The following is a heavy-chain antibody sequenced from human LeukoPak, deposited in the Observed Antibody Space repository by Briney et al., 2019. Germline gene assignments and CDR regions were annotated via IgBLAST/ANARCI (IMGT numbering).Heavy chain of an antibody. V-gene: IGHV4-61*02. CDR1: GGSISSGSYY. CDR2: IYTSGST. D-gene: IGHD3-10*01. CDR3: AREPGDYYYYYYMDA. Sequence: SQTLSLTCTVSGGSISSGSYYWSWIRQPAGKGLEWIGRIYTSGSTNYNPSLKSRVTISVDTSKNQFSLKLSSVTAADTAVYYCAREPGDYYYYYYMDAWGKGTTVTVSS. J-gene: IGHJ6*03.